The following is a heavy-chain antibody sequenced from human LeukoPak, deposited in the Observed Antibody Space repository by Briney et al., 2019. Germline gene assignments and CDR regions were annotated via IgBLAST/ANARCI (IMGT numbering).Heavy chain of an antibody. Sequence: GASVKVSCKASGYIFTTYGISWVRQAPGQGLEWMGWISAYNGNTNYAQKLQGRVTMTTDTSTSTAYMELRSLRSDDTAVYYCARVENQLMPYYYDSSPRFDYWGQGTLVTVSS. CDR2: ISAYNGNT. V-gene: IGHV1-18*01. D-gene: IGHD3-22*01. CDR3: ARVENQLMPYYYDSSPRFDY. CDR1: GYIFTTYG. J-gene: IGHJ4*02.